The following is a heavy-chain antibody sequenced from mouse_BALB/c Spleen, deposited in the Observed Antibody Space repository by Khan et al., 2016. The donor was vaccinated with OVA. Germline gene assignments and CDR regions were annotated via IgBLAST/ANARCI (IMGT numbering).Heavy chain of an antibody. V-gene: IGHV2-4-1*01. CDR2: IWSGGST. J-gene: IGHJ1*01. CDR1: DFSLSTYG. Sequence: QVQLKQSGPGLVQPSQSLSITCTVTDFSLSTYGIHWVRQSPGKGLEWLGVIWSGGSTDYNAAFISRLSISKDNSKSQVFFKMNSLQTDDTAIYYCTRVYYRYDRYFDVWGEGTTVTVAS. D-gene: IGHD2-14*01. CDR3: TRVYYRYDRYFDV.